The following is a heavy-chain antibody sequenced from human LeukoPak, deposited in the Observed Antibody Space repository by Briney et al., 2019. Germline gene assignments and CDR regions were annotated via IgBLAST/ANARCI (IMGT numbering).Heavy chain of an antibody. CDR3: ARPNYFDRSGYYAY. V-gene: IGHV5-51*01. CDR1: GYNFTNYW. CDR2: IYPDDSDT. D-gene: IGHD3-22*01. J-gene: IGHJ4*02. Sequence: GESLKISCKASGYNFTNYWIGWVRQMLGKGLEWVGIIYPDDSDTRYSPSFQGQVTISADKSISTAYLQWSGLKASDTALYYCARPNYFDRSGYYAYWGQGTLVTVSS.